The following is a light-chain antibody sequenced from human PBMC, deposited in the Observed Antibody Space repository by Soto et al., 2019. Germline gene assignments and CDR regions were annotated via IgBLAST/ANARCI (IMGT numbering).Light chain of an antibody. CDR2: DAN. J-gene: IGLJ3*02. CDR3: CSYAGSFTWV. Sequence: QSALTQPRSVSGSPGQSVAISCTGTTGDVGAYNFVSWYQLHPGKAPELMIYDANKRPSGVPDRFSASKSGNTASLTISGLQAEDEADYYCCSYAGSFTWVFGGGTKLTVL. V-gene: IGLV2-11*01. CDR1: TGDVGAYNF.